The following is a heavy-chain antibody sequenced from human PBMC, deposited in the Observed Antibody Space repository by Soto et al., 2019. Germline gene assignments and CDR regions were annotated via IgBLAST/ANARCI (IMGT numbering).Heavy chain of an antibody. CDR2: ISYDGSNK. D-gene: IGHD3-22*01. Sequence: PGGSLRLSCAASGFTFSSYGMHWVRQAPGKGLEWVAVISYDGSNKYYADSVKGRFTISRDNSKNTLYLQMNSLRAEDTAVYYCAKDRAYYYDSSGYYYFDYWGQGTLVTVS. V-gene: IGHV3-30*18. CDR3: AKDRAYYYDSSGYYYFDY. CDR1: GFTFSSYG. J-gene: IGHJ4*02.